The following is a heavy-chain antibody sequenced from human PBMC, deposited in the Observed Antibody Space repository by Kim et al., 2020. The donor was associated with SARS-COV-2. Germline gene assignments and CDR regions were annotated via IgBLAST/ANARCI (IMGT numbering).Heavy chain of an antibody. CDR2: IDPSDSYT. D-gene: IGHD4-17*01. J-gene: IGHJ4*02. V-gene: IGHV5-10-1*01. Sequence: GESLKISCKGSGYSFTSYWISWVRQMPGKGLEWMGRIDPSDSYTNYSPSFQGHVTISADKSISTAYLQWSSLKASDTAMYYCARHLFPDYGDPIRSPRRTYYFDYWGQGTLVTVSS. CDR1: GYSFTSYW. CDR3: ARHLFPDYGDPIRSPRRTYYFDY.